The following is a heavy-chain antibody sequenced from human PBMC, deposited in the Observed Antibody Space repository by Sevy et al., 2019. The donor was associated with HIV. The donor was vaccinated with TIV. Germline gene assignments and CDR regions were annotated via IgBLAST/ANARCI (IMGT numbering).Heavy chain of an antibody. D-gene: IGHD4-17*01. CDR3: TTMMRLYGDPNFWYFDL. V-gene: IGHV3-15*01. Sequence: GGSLRLSCAASGFTFSNVWTSWIRQASGKGLEWVGRIQSKSEGGTTDYAEPVKGRFSISRDESSDTLYLQMNSLKTEDTAVYYCTTMMRLYGDPNFWYFDLWGRGTLVTVSS. CDR1: GFTFSNVW. CDR2: IQSKSEGGTT. J-gene: IGHJ2*01.